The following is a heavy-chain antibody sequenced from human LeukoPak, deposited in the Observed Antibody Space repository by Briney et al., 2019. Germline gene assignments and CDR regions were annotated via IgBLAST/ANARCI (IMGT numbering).Heavy chain of an antibody. CDR2: ISDSGGST. CDR1: GFTFNSYA. V-gene: IGHV3-23*01. D-gene: IGHD3-3*01. Sequence: PGGSLRLSCAASGFTFNSYAMSWVRQAPGKGLEWVSVISDSGGSTYYADAVKGRFTISRDNSKNTVYMQMNNLRAEDMAVYYCAKGSTIPWGEFDIWGQGTMVTVSS. J-gene: IGHJ3*02. CDR3: AKGSTIPWGEFDI.